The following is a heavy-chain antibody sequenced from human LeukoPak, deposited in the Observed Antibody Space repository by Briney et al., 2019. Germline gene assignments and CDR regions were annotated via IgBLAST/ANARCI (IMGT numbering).Heavy chain of an antibody. Sequence: GSLRLPCEASGFTFSDYSLKWVRQAPRKGLEWVAVISYDGSNKYYADSVKGRFTISRDNSKNTLYLQMNSLRAEDTAVYYCAKDVYYYGSGTYMDVWGKGTTVTVSS. CDR2: ISYDGSNK. D-gene: IGHD3-10*01. V-gene: IGHV3-30*18. CDR1: GFTFSDYS. CDR3: AKDVYYYGSGTYMDV. J-gene: IGHJ6*03.